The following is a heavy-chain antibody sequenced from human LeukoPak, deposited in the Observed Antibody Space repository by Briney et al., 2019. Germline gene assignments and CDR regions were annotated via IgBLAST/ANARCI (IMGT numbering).Heavy chain of an antibody. CDR1: GFPFSSYW. CDR3: VRRNY. J-gene: IGHJ4*02. V-gene: IGHV3-74*01. Sequence: GGSLRLSCVASGFPFSSYWMTWVRQAPGKGLVWVSRINSDGSSTTCADSVKGRFTISRDNAKNTLYLQMNSLRAEDTAVYYCVRRNYWGQGTLVTVSS. CDR2: INSDGSST.